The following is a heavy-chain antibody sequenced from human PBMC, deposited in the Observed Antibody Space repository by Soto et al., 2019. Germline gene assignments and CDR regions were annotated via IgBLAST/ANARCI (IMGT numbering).Heavy chain of an antibody. CDR3: ARGWDSDYYDSSGYLPFDY. CDR1: GGTFSSYT. J-gene: IGHJ4*02. D-gene: IGHD3-22*01. V-gene: IGHV1-69*02. Sequence: QVQLVQSGAEVKKPGSSVKVSCKASGGTFSSYTISWVRQAPGQGLEWMGGIIPILGIANYAQKFQGRVTITADKSTSTAYMELSSLRSEDTAVYYCARGWDSDYYDSSGYLPFDYWGQGTLVTVSS. CDR2: IIPILGIA.